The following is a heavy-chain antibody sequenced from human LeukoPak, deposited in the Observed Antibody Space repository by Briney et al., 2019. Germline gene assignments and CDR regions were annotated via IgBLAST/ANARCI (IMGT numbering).Heavy chain of an antibody. Sequence: GGSLRLSCAASGFTFNNYAMNWVRQAPGKGLQWVSVISGSGDTTYYADSVKGRVTTTRDNSRNTLYLQMSSLRAEDTAVYYCAKDSCSGGICYSSGNDVFDIRGQGTMVTVSS. V-gene: IGHV3-23*01. J-gene: IGHJ3*02. D-gene: IGHD2-15*01. CDR2: ISGSGDTT. CDR1: GFTFNNYA. CDR3: AKDSCSGGICYSSGNDVFDI.